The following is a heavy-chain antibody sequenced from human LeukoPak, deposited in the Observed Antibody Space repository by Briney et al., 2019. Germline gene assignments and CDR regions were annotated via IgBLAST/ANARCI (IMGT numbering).Heavy chain of an antibody. Sequence: SETLSLTCTVSGDSISGYYWSWIRQPPGKGLEWIGYIYYSGSTNYNPSLKSRVTISVDTSKNQFSLKLSSVTAADTAVYYCARVWGGGYYFDYWGQGTLVTVSS. CDR2: IYYSGST. CDR1: GDSISGYY. V-gene: IGHV4-59*08. J-gene: IGHJ4*02. CDR3: ARVWGGGYYFDY. D-gene: IGHD3-10*01.